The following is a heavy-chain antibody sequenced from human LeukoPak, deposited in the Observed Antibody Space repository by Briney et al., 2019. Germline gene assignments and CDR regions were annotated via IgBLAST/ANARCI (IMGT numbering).Heavy chain of an antibody. Sequence: GGSLRLSCAASGFTFSSYGMHWVRQAPGKGLEWVSFIRFDGSNTYHADSVRGRFTISRDNSKNTLYLQMNSLTSEDTAVYYCAKVKTDILIPDSWGQGTLVTVSS. CDR3: AKVKTDILIPDS. D-gene: IGHD2-21*02. J-gene: IGHJ4*02. CDR2: IRFDGSNT. CDR1: GFTFSSYG. V-gene: IGHV3-30*02.